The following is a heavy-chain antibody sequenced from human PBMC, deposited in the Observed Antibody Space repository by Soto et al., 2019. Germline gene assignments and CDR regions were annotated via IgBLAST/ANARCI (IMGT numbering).Heavy chain of an antibody. D-gene: IGHD7-27*01. J-gene: IGHJ4*02. Sequence: SETLSLTCTVSGGSISSYYWSWIRQPPGKGLEWIGYIYYSGSTNYNPSLKSRVTISVNPSKNQFSLRLSSVTAADTAVYYCARHRSGDLFDYWGQGTLVTVSS. CDR2: IYYSGST. CDR3: ARHRSGDLFDY. CDR1: GGSISSYY. V-gene: IGHV4-59*08.